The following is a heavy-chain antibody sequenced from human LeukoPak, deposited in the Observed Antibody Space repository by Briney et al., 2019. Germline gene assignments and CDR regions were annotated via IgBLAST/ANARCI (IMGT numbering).Heavy chain of an antibody. V-gene: IGHV4-4*02. D-gene: IGHD1-26*01. CDR1: GGSISSSTW. CDR3: ARGGLKWERIPARDRKSFYFDY. CDR2: IYHSGST. J-gene: IGHJ4*02. Sequence: SGTLSLTCAVSGGSISSSTWWSWVRQPPGKGLEWIGEIYHSGSTTYNPSLKSRVTISVDKSKNQFSLKLSSVTAADTAVYYCARGGLKWERIPARDRKSFYFDYWGQGTLVTVSS.